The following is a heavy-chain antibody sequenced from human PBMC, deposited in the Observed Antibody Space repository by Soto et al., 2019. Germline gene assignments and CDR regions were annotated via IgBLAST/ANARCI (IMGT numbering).Heavy chain of an antibody. CDR3: ATKARVTNYLYYGMDV. D-gene: IGHD2-21*02. V-gene: IGHV3-30*03. CDR1: GLTFNTSV. CDR2: ISYDGATQ. Sequence: GGSLRLSCEVSGLTFNTSVMHWGRQAPGKGLEWLAVISYDGATQYYGDTVNGRFTISRDNSKNTLFLHMGRLRAEDTAMYYCATKARVTNYLYYGMDVWGLGTTVTVSS. J-gene: IGHJ6*02.